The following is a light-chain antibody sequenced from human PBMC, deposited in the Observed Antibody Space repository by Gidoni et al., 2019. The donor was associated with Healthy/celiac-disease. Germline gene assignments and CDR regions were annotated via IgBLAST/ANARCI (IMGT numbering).Light chain of an antibody. CDR2: SNS. CDR1: SSNIGSKT. J-gene: IGLJ3*02. Sequence: QSVLTPPPSASATPGQRVTISCSGSSSNIGSKTVNGYQQRPGTAPKPLIYSNSQRPAGVPDRCSGSKSGSSASLAISGLQSEDEADYYCAAWDDSLNGPVFGGGTKLTVL. CDR3: AAWDDSLNGPV. V-gene: IGLV1-44*01.